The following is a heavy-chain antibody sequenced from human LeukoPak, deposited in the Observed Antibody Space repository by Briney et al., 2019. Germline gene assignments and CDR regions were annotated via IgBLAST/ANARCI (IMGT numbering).Heavy chain of an antibody. J-gene: IGHJ1*01. CDR2: ISGSGGST. CDR3: ARRAVGATTFVEYFQH. Sequence: GGSLRLSCAASGFTFSSYAMSWVRQAPGKGLEWVSAISGSGGSTYYADSVKGRFTISRDNSKNTLYLQMNSLRAEDTAVYYCARRAVGATTFVEYFQHWGQGTLVTVSS. D-gene: IGHD1-26*01. V-gene: IGHV3-23*01. CDR1: GFTFSSYA.